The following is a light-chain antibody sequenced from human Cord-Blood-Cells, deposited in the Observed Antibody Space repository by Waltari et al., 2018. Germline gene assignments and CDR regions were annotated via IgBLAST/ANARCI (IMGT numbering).Light chain of an antibody. V-gene: IGKV3-20*01. Sequence: EIVLTQSPGTLSLSPGERATLSCRASQRVSSSYLAWYQQKPGQAPRLLIYGASSRATGIPDRFSSSGSGTDFTLTISRLEPEDFAVYYCQQYGSSPPTFGQGTKVEIK. CDR2: GAS. J-gene: IGKJ1*01. CDR1: QRVSSSY. CDR3: QQYGSSPPT.